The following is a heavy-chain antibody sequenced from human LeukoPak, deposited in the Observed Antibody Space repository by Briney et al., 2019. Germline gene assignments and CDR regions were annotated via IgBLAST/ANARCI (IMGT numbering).Heavy chain of an antibody. J-gene: IGHJ4*02. D-gene: IGHD2/OR15-2a*01. CDR3: ARNMGDY. CDR1: GFTFSTYW. Sequence: PGGSLRLSCAASGFTFSTYWMTWARQAPGEGLEWVANINQDGTEKNYVDSVKGRFTISRDNAKNSLYLQMNSLRAEDAAVYYCARNMGDYWGQGTLVTVSS. CDR2: INQDGTEK. V-gene: IGHV3-7*04.